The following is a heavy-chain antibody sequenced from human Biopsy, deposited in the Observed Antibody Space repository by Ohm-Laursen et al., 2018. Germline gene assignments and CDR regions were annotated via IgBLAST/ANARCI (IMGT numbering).Heavy chain of an antibody. J-gene: IGHJ2*01. V-gene: IGHV3-11*01. D-gene: IGHD5-24*01. Sequence: SLRLSCTASGFSFSDYHMRWIRQAPGRGLEWVSYISGGGTIYYGDSMKGRVTISRDNAKNSLYLQMHSLRAADTAVYYCASAGYNPDWNFDLWGRGTRVTVSS. CDR1: GFSFSDYH. CDR3: ASAGYNPDWNFDL. CDR2: ISGGGTI.